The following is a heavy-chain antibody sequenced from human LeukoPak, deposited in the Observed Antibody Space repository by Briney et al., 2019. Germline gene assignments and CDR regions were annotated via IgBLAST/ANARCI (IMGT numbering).Heavy chain of an antibody. V-gene: IGHV3-53*01. CDR2: IYSDGRT. Sequence: PGGSLRLSCAASGFTVNSNYMSWDRQAPGKGLEWVSLIYSDGRTYYADSVKGRSTISRDNSKNTLYLQMNNLRAEYTAMYYCAIVFGYDNSASREGYWGQGTLVTVYS. D-gene: IGHD3-22*01. J-gene: IGHJ4*02. CDR3: AIVFGYDNSASREGY. CDR1: GFTVNSNY.